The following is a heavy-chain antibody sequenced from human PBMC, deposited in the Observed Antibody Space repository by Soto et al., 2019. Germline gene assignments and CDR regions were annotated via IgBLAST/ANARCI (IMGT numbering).Heavy chain of an antibody. J-gene: IGHJ4*02. Sequence: GGSLRLSCAASGFTFSNAWMSWDRQAPGKGLEWVGRIKSKTDGGTTDYAAPVKGRFTISRDDSKNTLYLQMNSLKTEDTAVYYCTTGEVGTHFDYWGQGTLVTVSS. V-gene: IGHV3-15*01. CDR3: TTGEVGTHFDY. CDR2: IKSKTDGGTT. D-gene: IGHD1-26*01. CDR1: GFTFSNAW.